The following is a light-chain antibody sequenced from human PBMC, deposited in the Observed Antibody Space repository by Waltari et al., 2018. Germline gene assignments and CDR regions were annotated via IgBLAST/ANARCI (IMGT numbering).Light chain of an antibody. CDR1: SSNIGHNY. CDR2: DKV. V-gene: IGLV1-51*01. Sequence: QSVLTQPPSVSAAPRQKVTISCSGDSSNIGHNYVSWYQQVSGTAPKLLIYDKVKRPSGIPDRFSGSKSGTSATLDITGLQTGDEADYYCGTWDSSLSAEVFGGGTKLTVL. J-gene: IGLJ2*01. CDR3: GTWDSSLSAEV.